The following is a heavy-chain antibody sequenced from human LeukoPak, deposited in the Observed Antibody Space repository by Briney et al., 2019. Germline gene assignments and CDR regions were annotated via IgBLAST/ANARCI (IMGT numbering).Heavy chain of an antibody. V-gene: IGHV4-59*01. Sequence: SSETLSLTCTVSGGSISSYYWSWIRQPPGKGLEWIGYIYYSGSTNYNPSLKSRVTISVDTSKNQFSLKLSSVTAADTAVYYCARPNLGRDGQRRAFDIWGQGTMVTVSS. CDR3: ARPNLGRDGQRRAFDI. J-gene: IGHJ3*02. CDR1: GGSISSYY. CDR2: IYYSGST. D-gene: IGHD2-15*01.